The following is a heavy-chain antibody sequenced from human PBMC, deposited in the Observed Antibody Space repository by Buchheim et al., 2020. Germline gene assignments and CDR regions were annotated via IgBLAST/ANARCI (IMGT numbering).Heavy chain of an antibody. CDR3: ASIVGATQYFDY. J-gene: IGHJ4*02. CDR1: GGSISSYY. D-gene: IGHD1-26*01. V-gene: IGHV4-59*01. CDR2: IYYSGST. Sequence: QVQLQESGPGLVKPSETLSLTCTVSGGSISSYYWSWIRQPPGKGLEWIGYIYYSGSTNYNPSLQSRVTISVYTSKNQFSLKLSSVTAADTAVYYCASIVGATQYFDYWGQGTL.